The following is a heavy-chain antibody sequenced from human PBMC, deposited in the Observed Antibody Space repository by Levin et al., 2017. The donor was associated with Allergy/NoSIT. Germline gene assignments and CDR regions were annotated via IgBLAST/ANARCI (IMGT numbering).Heavy chain of an antibody. CDR1: GFTFSSYA. D-gene: IGHD2-15*01. CDR3: AKKSRRVAALIYYYYYMDG. Sequence: PGGSLRLSCAASGFTFSSYAMSWVRQAPGKGLEWVSAISGSGGSTYYADSVKGRFTISRDNSKNTLYLQMNSLRAEDTAVYYCAKKSRRVAALIYYYYYMDGWGKGTTVTVPS. CDR2: ISGSGGST. V-gene: IGHV3-23*01. J-gene: IGHJ6*03.